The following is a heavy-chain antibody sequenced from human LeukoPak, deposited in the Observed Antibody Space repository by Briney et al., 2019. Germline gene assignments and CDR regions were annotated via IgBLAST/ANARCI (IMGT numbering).Heavy chain of an antibody. Sequence: GGSLRLSCAATGFTFKGYGMHWVRQPPGEGLEWVSGINWNGGGTDYADSVKGRFTISRDNAKNSLYLQMTSLRPEDTALYYCAKHLRATNTYIFFGLDVWGQGTTVTVSS. J-gene: IGHJ6*02. CDR3: AKHLRATNTYIFFGLDV. D-gene: IGHD1-26*01. CDR2: INWNGGGT. CDR1: GFTFKGYG. V-gene: IGHV3-9*01.